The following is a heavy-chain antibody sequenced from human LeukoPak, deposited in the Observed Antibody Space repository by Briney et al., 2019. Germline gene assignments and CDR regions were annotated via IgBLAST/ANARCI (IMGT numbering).Heavy chain of an antibody. CDR3: ARDVYSSFTFDN. CDR1: GFTFSSYG. D-gene: IGHD6-19*01. V-gene: IGHV3-33*08. J-gene: IGHJ4*02. Sequence: GRSLRLSCAASGFTFSSYGMHWVRQAPGKGLGWVAVIWYDGSNEYYADSVKGRFTISRDNSKNSLYLQMNSLRAEDTAVYYCARDVYSSFTFDNWGQGTLVTVSS. CDR2: IWYDGSNE.